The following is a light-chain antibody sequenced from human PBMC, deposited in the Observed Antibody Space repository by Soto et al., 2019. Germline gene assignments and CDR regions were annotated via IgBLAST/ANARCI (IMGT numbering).Light chain of an antibody. CDR3: MIWHSTAYV. J-gene: IGLJ1*01. CDR2: YNSDSDK. CDR1: SGINVGTYR. Sequence: QAVVTQPASLSASPGASASLTCTLRSGINVGTYRIYWYQQKPGSPPQYLLRYNSDSDKQQGSGVPSRFSGSKDASANAGILLISGLQSEDDADYYCMIWHSTAYVFGSGTKLTVL. V-gene: IGLV5-45*01.